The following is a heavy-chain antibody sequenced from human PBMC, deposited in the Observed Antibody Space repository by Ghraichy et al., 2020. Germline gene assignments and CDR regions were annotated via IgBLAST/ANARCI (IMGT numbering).Heavy chain of an antibody. D-gene: IGHD3-10*01. V-gene: IGHV4-59*02. CDR3: ARMGGYKDPLWY. CDR2: ICYSGST. J-gene: IGHJ4*02. CDR1: GTSVRSYF. Sequence: SETLSLTCTVSGTSVRSYFWSWIRQPPGKGLEWIGDICYSGSTNSNPSLKSRVTISIDASSNQFSLNLSSVTAADTAVYYCARMGGYKDPLWYWGQGTLVAVSS.